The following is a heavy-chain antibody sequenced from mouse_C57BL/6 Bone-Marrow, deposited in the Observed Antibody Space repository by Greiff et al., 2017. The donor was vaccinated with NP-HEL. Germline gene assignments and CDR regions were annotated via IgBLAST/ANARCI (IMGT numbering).Heavy chain of an antibody. CDR3: ARYIAYYSNYDAMDY. D-gene: IGHD2-5*01. Sequence: DVHLVESGGGLVQPGGSLSLSCAASGFPFTDYYMSWVRQPPGKALEWLGFIRNKANGYTTEYSASVKGRFTISRDNSQSILYLQMNALGAEDSATYYCARYIAYYSNYDAMDYWGQGTSVTVSS. J-gene: IGHJ4*01. V-gene: IGHV7-3*01. CDR1: GFPFTDYY. CDR2: IRNKANGYTT.